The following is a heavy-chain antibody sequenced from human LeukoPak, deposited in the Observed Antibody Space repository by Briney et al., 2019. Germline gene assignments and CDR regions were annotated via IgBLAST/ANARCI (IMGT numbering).Heavy chain of an antibody. J-gene: IGHJ6*03. D-gene: IGHD6-13*01. Sequence: GGSLRLSCAASGFTFSNAWMNGVRQAPGKGLEWVGRIKSKTDDGTTDYAARVKGRFTISRDGSKNTLYLQMNSLKTEDTAVYYCTTADSSSWYWYYYYYMDVWGKGTTVTISS. CDR3: TTADSSSWYWYYYYYMDV. V-gene: IGHV3-15*01. CDR2: IKSKTDDGTT. CDR1: GFTFSNAW.